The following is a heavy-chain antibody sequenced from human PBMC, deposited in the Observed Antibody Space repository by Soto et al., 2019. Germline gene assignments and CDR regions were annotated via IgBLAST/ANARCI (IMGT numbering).Heavy chain of an antibody. CDR2: ISAYNGNT. V-gene: IGHV1-18*01. CDR1: GYTFTSYG. D-gene: IGHD3-22*01. Sequence: GASVKVSCKASGYTFTSYGISWVRQAPGQGLEWMGWISAYNGNTNYAQKLQGRVTMTTDTSTSTAYMELRSLRSDDTAVYCCARAPYYYDSSGYDNSVVWGAFDIWGQGTMVTVSS. CDR3: ARAPYYYDSSGYDNSVVWGAFDI. J-gene: IGHJ3*02.